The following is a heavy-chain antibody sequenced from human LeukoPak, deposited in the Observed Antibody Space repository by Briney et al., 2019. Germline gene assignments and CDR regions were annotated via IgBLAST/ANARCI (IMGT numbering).Heavy chain of an antibody. Sequence: SVKVSCKASGGTFSSYAISWVRQAPGQGLEWMGRIIPTLGIANYAQKFQGRVTITADKSTSTAYMELSSLRSEDTAVYYCARVIVGATSPFDIWGQGTMVTVSS. CDR2: IIPTLGIA. V-gene: IGHV1-69*04. CDR3: ARVIVGATSPFDI. CDR1: GGTFSSYA. D-gene: IGHD1-26*01. J-gene: IGHJ3*02.